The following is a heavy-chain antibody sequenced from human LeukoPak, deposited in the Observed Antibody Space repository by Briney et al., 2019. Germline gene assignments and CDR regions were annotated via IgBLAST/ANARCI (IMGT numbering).Heavy chain of an antibody. CDR2: INGDGSWT. J-gene: IGHJ4*02. Sequence: GGTLRLSCAASGNYWMHWVRQAPGKGLVWVSHINGDGSWTTYADSVKGRFTISKDNAKNTVYLQMNNLRAEDSAVYYCVSFYETYWGRGTLVTVSS. CDR1: GNYW. D-gene: IGHD2-2*01. CDR3: VSFYETY. V-gene: IGHV3-74*01.